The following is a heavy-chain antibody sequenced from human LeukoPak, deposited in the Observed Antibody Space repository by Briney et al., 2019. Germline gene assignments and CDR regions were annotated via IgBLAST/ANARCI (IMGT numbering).Heavy chain of an antibody. CDR3: ARDHYYDSSGYSPDY. D-gene: IGHD3-22*01. CDR1: GFTFSSYA. Sequence: GRSLRLSCAASGFTFSSYAMHWVRQAPGKGLEWVAVIPYDGSNKYYADSVKGRFTISRDNSKNTLYLQMNSLRAEDTAVYYCARDHYYDSSGYSPDYWGQGTLVTVSS. V-gene: IGHV3-30*01. CDR2: IPYDGSNK. J-gene: IGHJ4*02.